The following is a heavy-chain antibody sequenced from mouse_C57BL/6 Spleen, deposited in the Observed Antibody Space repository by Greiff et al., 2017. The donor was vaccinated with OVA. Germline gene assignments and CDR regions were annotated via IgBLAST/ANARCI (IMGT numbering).Heavy chain of an antibody. J-gene: IGHJ4*01. Sequence: QVQLKQSGAELVRPGTSVKVSCKASGYAFTNYLIEWVKQRPGQGLEWIGVINPGSGGTNYNEKFKGKATLTADKSSSTAYMQLSSLTSEDSAVYFCARDGGYDVDYAMDYWGQGTSVTVSS. CDR1: GYAFTNYL. CDR3: ARDGGYDVDYAMDY. V-gene: IGHV1-54*01. CDR2: INPGSGGT. D-gene: IGHD2-2*01.